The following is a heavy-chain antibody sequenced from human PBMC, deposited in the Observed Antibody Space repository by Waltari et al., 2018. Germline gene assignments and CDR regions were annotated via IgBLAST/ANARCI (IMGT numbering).Heavy chain of an antibody. CDR3: TRNVFSDY. V-gene: IGHV3-49*04. CDR2: IRDKGYGGTA. CDR1: GFTFGVYV. Sequence: EVQLVESGGGLVQPGQSLRLSCTTSGFTFGVYVMTGVRQAPGQGLEWVGFIRDKGYGGTAEYGASLKGRFTISRDDSKGIVYLQMDSLKTEDTAVYFCTRNVFSDYWGQGSLVTVSS. J-gene: IGHJ4*02.